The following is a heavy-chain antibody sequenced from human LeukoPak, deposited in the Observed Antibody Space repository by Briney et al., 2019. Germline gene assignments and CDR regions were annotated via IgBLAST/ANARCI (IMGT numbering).Heavy chain of an antibody. CDR3: AKESGALGAPLYDY. J-gene: IGHJ4*02. V-gene: IGHV3-23*01. Sequence: GGSLRLSCVASGFIFRNYAMSWVRQAPGEGLEWVSGISDNGGGRYYADSVKGRFTISRDNSKNMLHLQMNSLRAEDTAVYYCAKESGALGAPLYDYWGRGTLVTVSS. D-gene: IGHD4/OR15-4a*01. CDR1: GFIFRNYA. CDR2: ISDNGGGR.